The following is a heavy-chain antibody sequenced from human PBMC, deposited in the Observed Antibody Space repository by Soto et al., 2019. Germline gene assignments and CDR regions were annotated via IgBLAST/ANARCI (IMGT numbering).Heavy chain of an antibody. Sequence: GESLKISCKGSGYSFTSYWISWVRQMPGKGLEWMERIDPSDSYTNYSPSFQGHVTISADKSISTAYLQWSSLKASDTAMYYCASAIGGSSSWYFWFDPWGQGTLVTVSS. J-gene: IGHJ5*02. D-gene: IGHD6-13*01. CDR1: GYSFTSYW. CDR2: IDPSDSYT. CDR3: ASAIGGSSSWYFWFDP. V-gene: IGHV5-10-1*01.